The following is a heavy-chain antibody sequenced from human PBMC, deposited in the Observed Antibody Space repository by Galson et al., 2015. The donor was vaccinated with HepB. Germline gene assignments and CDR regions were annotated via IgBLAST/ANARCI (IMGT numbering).Heavy chain of an antibody. Sequence: SLRLSCAASGFTFDDYGMSWVRQAPGKGLEWVSGINWNGGSTGYEDSVKGRFTISRDNAKNSLYLQMSSLRAEDTALYYCARNWGLGTSLGDYWGQGTLVTVSS. CDR1: GFTFDDYG. CDR2: INWNGGST. V-gene: IGHV3-20*04. D-gene: IGHD1-7*01. J-gene: IGHJ4*02. CDR3: ARNWGLGTSLGDY.